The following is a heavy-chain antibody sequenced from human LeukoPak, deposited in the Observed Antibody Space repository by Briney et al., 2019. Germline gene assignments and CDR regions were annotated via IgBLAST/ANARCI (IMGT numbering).Heavy chain of an antibody. V-gene: IGHV4-59*12. Sequence: SETLSLTCTVSGGSISSYYWSWIRQPPGKGLEWIGYIYYSGSTNYSPSLKSRVTISVDTSKNQFSPKLSSVTAADTAVYYCASLWFGETYYYGMDVWGQGTTVTVSS. J-gene: IGHJ6*02. CDR3: ASLWFGETYYYGMDV. D-gene: IGHD3-10*01. CDR2: IYYSGST. CDR1: GGSISSYY.